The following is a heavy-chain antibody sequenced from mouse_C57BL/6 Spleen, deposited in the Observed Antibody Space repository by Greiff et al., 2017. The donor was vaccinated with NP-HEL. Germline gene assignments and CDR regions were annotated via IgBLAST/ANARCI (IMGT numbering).Heavy chain of an antibody. Sequence: VQLQPSGPELVKPGASVKLSCKASGYTFTSYDINWVKQRPGQGLEWIGWIYPRDGSTKYNEEFKGKGTLTVDTSSSTAYMELHSLTSEDSAVYFCARGGGDGWFAYWGQGTLVTVSA. CDR2: IYPRDGST. V-gene: IGHV1-85*01. CDR1: GYTFTSYD. D-gene: IGHD1-1*02. J-gene: IGHJ3*01. CDR3: ARGGGDGWFAY.